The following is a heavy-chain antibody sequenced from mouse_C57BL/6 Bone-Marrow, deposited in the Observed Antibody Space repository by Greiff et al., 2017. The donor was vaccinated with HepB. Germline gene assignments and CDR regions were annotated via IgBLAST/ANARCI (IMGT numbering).Heavy chain of an antibody. CDR1: GFSLTSYG. V-gene: IGHV2-6*03. D-gene: IGHD3-2*02. Sequence: VQRVESGPGLVAPSQSLSITCTVSGFSLTSYGVHWVRQPPGKGLEWLVVIWSDGSTTYNSALKSRLSISKDNSKSQVFLKMNSLQTDDTAMYYCARPLGSSGYEGFAYWGQGTLVTVSA. CDR3: ARPLGSSGYEGFAY. CDR2: IWSDGST. J-gene: IGHJ3*01.